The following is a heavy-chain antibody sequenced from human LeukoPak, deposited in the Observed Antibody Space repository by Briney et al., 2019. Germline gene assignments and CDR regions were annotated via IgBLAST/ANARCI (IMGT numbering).Heavy chain of an antibody. Sequence: GASVTVSCKASGYTFTGYYMHWVRQAPGQGLEWMGWINPDSGGTNCAQKFQGRVTMTRDTSINTAYMELSSLRFDDTAVYYCARGATADRFSLRPTGAYYMDVWGKGTTVTVSS. CDR1: GYTFTGYY. D-gene: IGHD6-13*01. CDR2: INPDSGGT. CDR3: ARGATADRFSLRPTGAYYMDV. V-gene: IGHV1-2*02. J-gene: IGHJ6*03.